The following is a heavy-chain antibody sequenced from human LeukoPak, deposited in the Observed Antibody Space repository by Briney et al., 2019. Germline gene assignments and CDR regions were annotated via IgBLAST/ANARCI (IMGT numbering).Heavy chain of an antibody. V-gene: IGHV3-33*01. Sequence: GGSLRLSCAASGFTFSSYGMHWVRQAPGKGLEWVAVIWYDGSNKYYADSVKGRFTISRDNSKNTLYLQMNSLRAEDTAVYYCARDYAHSSSWYYNWFDPWGRGTLVTVSS. D-gene: IGHD6-13*01. CDR3: ARDYAHSSSWYYNWFDP. CDR2: IWYDGSNK. J-gene: IGHJ5*02. CDR1: GFTFSSYG.